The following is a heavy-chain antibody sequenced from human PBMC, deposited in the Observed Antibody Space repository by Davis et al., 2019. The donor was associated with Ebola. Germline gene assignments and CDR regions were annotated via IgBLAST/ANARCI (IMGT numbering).Heavy chain of an antibody. CDR3: ARRWLQSSGEFDY. Sequence: PSETLSLTCTVSGASISSSGYYWGWIRQPPGMGLEWIGSIFFSGSTYYNPSLKSRATISVDTSKNQFSLKLNSVTATDTAVYYCARRWLQSSGEFDYWGQGTLVTVSS. CDR2: IFFSGST. CDR1: GASISSSGYY. V-gene: IGHV4-39*01. D-gene: IGHD5-24*01. J-gene: IGHJ4*02.